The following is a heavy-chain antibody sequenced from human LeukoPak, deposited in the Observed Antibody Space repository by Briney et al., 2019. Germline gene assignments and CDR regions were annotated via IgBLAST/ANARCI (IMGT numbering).Heavy chain of an antibody. V-gene: IGHV3-30*02. Sequence: GGSLRLSCAASGFTFSSYGMHWVRQAPGKGLEWVAFTRYDGGNKYYADSVKGRFTISRDNSKDTLFLQMNSLRPEDTAVYYCAKDQQRFLEWSPSDYWGQGTLVTVSS. J-gene: IGHJ4*02. CDR2: TRYDGGNK. CDR1: GFTFSSYG. D-gene: IGHD3-3*01. CDR3: AKDQQRFLEWSPSDY.